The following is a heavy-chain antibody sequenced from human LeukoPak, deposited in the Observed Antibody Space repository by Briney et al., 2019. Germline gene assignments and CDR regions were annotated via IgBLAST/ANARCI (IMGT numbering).Heavy chain of an antibody. J-gene: IGHJ3*02. Sequence: ASVRVSSKASGYTLSSYGVRCVRRAGGDRLEGMAWIGVYNRNRKYAQNFQGRVTMTTDTSTSTAYMELRSLRSDDTAVYYCARDRGKWLQLQYNDAFDIWGQGTMVAVSS. D-gene: IGHD5-24*01. CDR2: IGVYNRNR. CDR3: ARDRGKWLQLQYNDAFDI. CDR1: GYTLSSYG. V-gene: IGHV1-18*01.